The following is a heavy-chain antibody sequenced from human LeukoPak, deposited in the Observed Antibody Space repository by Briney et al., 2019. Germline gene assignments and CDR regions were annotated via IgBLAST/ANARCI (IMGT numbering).Heavy chain of an antibody. CDR1: GDSISSSY. CDR2: ISYSGST. Sequence: PSETLSLTCTVSGDSISSSYWSWIRQPPGKGLEWIGYISYSGSTSSNPSLRSRVTISVDTSKNQFSLKLSSVTAADTAVYYCARVGYSYGLYWYFDLWGRGTLVTVSS. CDR3: ARVGYSYGLYWYFDL. D-gene: IGHD5-18*01. J-gene: IGHJ2*01. V-gene: IGHV4-59*08.